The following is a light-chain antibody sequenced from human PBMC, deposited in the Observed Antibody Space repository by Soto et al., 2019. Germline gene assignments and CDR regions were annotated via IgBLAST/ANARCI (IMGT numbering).Light chain of an antibody. J-gene: IGKJ3*01. CDR3: MQGLQTSFT. CDR1: QSILHSNGFSY. CDR2: LGY. V-gene: IGKV2-28*01. Sequence: EIVMTQSPPSLSVTPGEPASISCRSSQSILHSNGFSYLDWYLQKQGQSPQLLLYLGYNRASGVPDRFTGSGSGTDFTLKISRVEGEDVGVYYCMQGLQTSFTFVPGTKVDIK.